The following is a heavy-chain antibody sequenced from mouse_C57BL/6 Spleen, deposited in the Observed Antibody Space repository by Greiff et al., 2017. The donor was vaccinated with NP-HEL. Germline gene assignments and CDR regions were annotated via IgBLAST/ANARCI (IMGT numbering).Heavy chain of an antibody. Sequence: EVKLQESGPELVKPGASVKIPCKASGYTFTDYNMDWVKQSHGKSLEWIGDINPNNGGTIYNQKFKGKSTLTVDKTSSTAYMELRSLTSEDTAVYYCARSHLDGSSYYWYFDVWGTGTTVTVSS. CDR2: INPNNGGT. CDR3: ARSHLDGSSYYWYFDV. J-gene: IGHJ1*03. V-gene: IGHV1-18*01. CDR1: GYTFTDYN. D-gene: IGHD1-1*01.